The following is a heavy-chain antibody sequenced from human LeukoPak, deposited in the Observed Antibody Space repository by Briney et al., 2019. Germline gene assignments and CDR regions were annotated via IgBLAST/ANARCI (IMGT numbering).Heavy chain of an antibody. D-gene: IGHD4-11*01. CDR2: SYNSGST. J-gene: IGHJ4*02. Sequence: SETLSLTCTVSGGSISSGGYYWTWIRQHPGKGLEWLGCSYNSGSTYYNPSLESRFTISVDTSKNQFSLKLSSVTAADTAVYYCARVGGTVIDYWGQGTLVTVSS. CDR1: GGSISSGGYY. CDR3: ARVGGTVIDY. V-gene: IGHV4-31*03.